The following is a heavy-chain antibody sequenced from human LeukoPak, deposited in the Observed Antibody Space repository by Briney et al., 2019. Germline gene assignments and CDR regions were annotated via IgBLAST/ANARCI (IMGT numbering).Heavy chain of an antibody. D-gene: IGHD4-17*01. CDR2: IWYDGSNK. CDR1: GFTFSSYG. J-gene: IGHJ5*02. CDR3: ARDGYGDSRLDP. V-gene: IGHV3-33*01. Sequence: GGSLRLSCAASGFTFSSYGMHWVRQAPGKGLEWVAVIWYDGSNKYYADSVKGRFTISRDNSKNTLYLQMNSLRAEDTAVYYCARDGYGDSRLDPWGQGTLVTVSS.